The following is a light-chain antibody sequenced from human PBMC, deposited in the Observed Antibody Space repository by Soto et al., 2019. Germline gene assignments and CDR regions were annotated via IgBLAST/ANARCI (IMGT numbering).Light chain of an antibody. V-gene: IGKV3-20*01. J-gene: IGKJ2*01. CDR3: QQYGSSPPYT. Sequence: EIVLTQSPGTRSLSPGERATLSCTASQSVSSSYLAWYQQKPGQAPRLLIYGASSRATGISDRFSGSGSGTDFTLTISRLEPEDFAVYYCQQYGSSPPYTFGQGTKLEIK. CDR1: QSVSSSY. CDR2: GAS.